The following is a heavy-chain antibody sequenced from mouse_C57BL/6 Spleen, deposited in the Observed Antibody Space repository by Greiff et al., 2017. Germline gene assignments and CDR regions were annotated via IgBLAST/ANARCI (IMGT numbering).Heavy chain of an antibody. J-gene: IGHJ2*01. V-gene: IGHV1-18*01. CDR1: GYTFTDYN. CDR2: INPNNGGT. D-gene: IGHD2-1*01. Sequence: VQLQQSGPELVKPGASVKIPCKASGYTFTDYNMDWVKQSHGKSLEWIGDINPNNGGTIYNQKFKGKATLTVDKSSSTAYMELRSLTSEDTAVYYCARGGYGNSPFDYWGQGTTLTVSS. CDR3: ARGGYGNSPFDY.